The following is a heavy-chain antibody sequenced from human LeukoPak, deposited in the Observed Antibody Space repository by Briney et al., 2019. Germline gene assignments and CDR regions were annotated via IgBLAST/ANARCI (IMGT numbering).Heavy chain of an antibody. CDR3: ARDYYGDYYFDY. CDR1: GSTFTSYT. J-gene: IGHJ4*02. Sequence: GGSLRLSCAASGSTFTSYTINWVRQAPGKGLEWVSSISSSSSYIYYADSVKGRFTISRDNAKNSLYLQMNSLRAEDTALYYCARDYYGDYYFDYWGQGTLVTVSS. CDR2: ISSSSSYI. V-gene: IGHV3-21*01. D-gene: IGHD4-17*01.